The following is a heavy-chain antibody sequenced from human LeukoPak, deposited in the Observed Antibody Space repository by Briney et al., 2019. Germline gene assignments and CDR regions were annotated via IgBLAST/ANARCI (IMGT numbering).Heavy chain of an antibody. Sequence: GSSVKVSCKASGGTFSSYAISWVRQAPGKGLEWMGGIIPIFGTANYAQKFQGRVTITADESTSTAYVELSSLRSEDTAVYYCARGVVVPPAGWFDPWGQGTLVTVSS. CDR3: ARGVVVPPAGWFDP. J-gene: IGHJ5*02. CDR2: IIPIFGTA. V-gene: IGHV1-69*01. D-gene: IGHD2-2*01. CDR1: GGTFSSYA.